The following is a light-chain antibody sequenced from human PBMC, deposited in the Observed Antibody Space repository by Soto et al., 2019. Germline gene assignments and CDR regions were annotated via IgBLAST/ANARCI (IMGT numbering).Light chain of an antibody. Sequence: QSVLTQPPSASGTPGQRVTISCSGSSSNIGSNYVYWYQQLPGTAPKLLIYSNNQRHSGVPDRFSGSKSGTSASLAISGLRSEDEADYYCAAWDDSLSGLWVFGGGTKLTVL. CDR2: SNN. CDR1: SSNIGSNY. CDR3: AAWDDSLSGLWV. J-gene: IGLJ3*02. V-gene: IGLV1-47*02.